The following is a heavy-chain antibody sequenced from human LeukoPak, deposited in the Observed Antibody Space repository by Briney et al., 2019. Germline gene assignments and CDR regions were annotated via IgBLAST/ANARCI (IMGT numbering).Heavy chain of an antibody. D-gene: IGHD2-2*01. CDR2: IRDKPDGGTT. Sequence: PGGSLRLSCAASGFTFSNAWMSWVRRAPGKGLEWVGLIRDKPDGGTTDYAAPVKGRFTISRDDPKSMLYLQMNSLKTEDTAVYYCTTDNAPGMDVWGQGTTVTVSS. CDR1: GFTFSNAW. CDR3: TTDNAPGMDV. J-gene: IGHJ6*02. V-gene: IGHV3-15*01.